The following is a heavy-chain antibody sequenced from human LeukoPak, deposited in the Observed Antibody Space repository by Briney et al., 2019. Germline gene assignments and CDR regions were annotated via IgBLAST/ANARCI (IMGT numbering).Heavy chain of an antibody. J-gene: IGHJ6*04. V-gene: IGHV3-7*03. CDR1: GFTFSSYW. D-gene: IGHD2-2*01. CDR3: AKEGIEYAFMDV. CDR2: IKQDGSEK. Sequence: PGGSLRLSCAASGFTFSSYWMSWVRQAPGKGLEWLANIKQDGSEKYYVDSVKGRFTISRDNAKNSLYLQMNSLTTEDTALYYCAKEGIEYAFMDVWGKGTTVTISS.